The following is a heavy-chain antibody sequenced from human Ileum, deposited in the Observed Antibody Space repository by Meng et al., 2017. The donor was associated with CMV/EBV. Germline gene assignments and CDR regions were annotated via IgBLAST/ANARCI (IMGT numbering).Heavy chain of an antibody. Sequence: GESLKISCAASGFTFSNYWMHWVRQAAGKGLVWVSRISPDGGGTNYADSVKGRFTISRDDAKNMLYLRMNSLRAEDTAEYYCVRDGGTWNFDIWGQGTMVTVSS. V-gene: IGHV3-74*01. CDR2: ISPDGGGT. D-gene: IGHD1-1*01. CDR3: VRDGGTWNFDI. CDR1: GFTFSNYW. J-gene: IGHJ3*02.